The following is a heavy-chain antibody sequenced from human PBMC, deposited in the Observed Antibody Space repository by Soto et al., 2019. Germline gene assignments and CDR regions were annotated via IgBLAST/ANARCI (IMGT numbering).Heavy chain of an antibody. V-gene: IGHV3-23*01. Sequence: GGSLRLSCAASGFTFSSYAMSWVRQAPGKGLEWVSAISGSGGSTYYADSVKGRFTISRDNSKNTLYLQMNSLRAEDTAVYYCAKDQEYYYDSSGYMDIWGQGTMVTVSS. D-gene: IGHD3-22*01. CDR3: AKDQEYYYDSSGYMDI. CDR2: ISGSGGST. CDR1: GFTFSSYA. J-gene: IGHJ3*02.